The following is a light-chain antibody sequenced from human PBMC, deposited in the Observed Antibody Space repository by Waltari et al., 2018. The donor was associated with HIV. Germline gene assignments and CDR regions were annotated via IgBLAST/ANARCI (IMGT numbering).Light chain of an antibody. CDR2: HDT. V-gene: IGLV3-21*01. CDR3: QVWDTNTDQYVI. CDR1: KIGSKS. Sequence: LTQPPAVSVAPGKTARITCGGEKIGSKSVNWYQKQPGQAPVMVIYHDTDRPSGIPDRLSGSNSEDTATLTIRRVEAGDEADYFCQVWDTNTDQYVIFGGGTNLAV. J-gene: IGLJ2*01.